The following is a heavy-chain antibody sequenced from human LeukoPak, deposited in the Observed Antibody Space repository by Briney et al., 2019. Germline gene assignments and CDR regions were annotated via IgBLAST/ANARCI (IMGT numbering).Heavy chain of an antibody. V-gene: IGHV3-7*01. CDR3: ARRFDYDFWSGYSHFDY. Sequence: GGSLRLSCAASGFTFSSYWMSWVRQAPGKGLEWVANIKQDGSEKYYVDSLKGRFTISRDNAKTSLYLQMNSLRAEDTAVYYCARRFDYDFWSGYSHFDYWGQGTLVTVSS. CDR1: GFTFSSYW. CDR2: IKQDGSEK. J-gene: IGHJ4*02. D-gene: IGHD3-3*01.